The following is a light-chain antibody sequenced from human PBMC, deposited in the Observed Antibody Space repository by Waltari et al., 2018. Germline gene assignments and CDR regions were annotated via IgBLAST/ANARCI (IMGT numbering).Light chain of an antibody. CDR1: NIGSKS. Sequence: SYVLTQPPSVSVAPGKTARITCGGNNIGSKSVHCYQQKPGQAPVLVIYYDSNWPSGIPERFSGSNSGNTATLTISRVEAGDEADYYCQVWDSSSDRFGGGTKLTVL. CDR2: YDS. J-gene: IGLJ2*01. CDR3: QVWDSSSDR. V-gene: IGLV3-21*04.